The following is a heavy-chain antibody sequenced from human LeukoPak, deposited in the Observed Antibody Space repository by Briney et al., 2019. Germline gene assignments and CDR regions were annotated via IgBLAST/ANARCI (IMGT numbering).Heavy chain of an antibody. D-gene: IGHD1-14*01. V-gene: IGHV3-74*01. CDR3: ATGQGHGMDV. CDR2: INSDGSST. Sequence: GGSRRLSCEASGFTFSSYWMHWVRQVPGKGLVWVSRINSDGSSTSYADSVKGRFTISRDNGKNTLYLQMNSLRAEDTAVYYCATGQGHGMDVWGQGTTVTVSS. J-gene: IGHJ6*02. CDR1: GFTFSSYW.